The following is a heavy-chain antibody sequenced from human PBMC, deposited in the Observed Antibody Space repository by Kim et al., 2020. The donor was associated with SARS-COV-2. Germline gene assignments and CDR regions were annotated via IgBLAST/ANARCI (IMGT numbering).Heavy chain of an antibody. CDR3: ARVDSSRWRGDPIDY. Sequence: GGSLRLSCAASGFTFSSYWMSWVRQAPGKGLEWVAYIKEDGSEKYYVDSVKGRFTISRDNAKNSLFLQMNTLRAEDTALYYCARVDSSRWRGDPIDYWAREPWSPSPQ. J-gene: IGHJ4*02. D-gene: IGHD6-13*01. CDR2: IKEDGSEK. V-gene: IGHV3-7*01. CDR1: GFTFSSYW.